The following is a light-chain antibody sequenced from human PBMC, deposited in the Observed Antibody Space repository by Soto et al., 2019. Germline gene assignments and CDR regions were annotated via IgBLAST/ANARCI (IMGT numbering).Light chain of an antibody. V-gene: IGKV3-11*01. CDR1: QSVSTY. CDR3: QQRNSWPRT. J-gene: IGKJ2*01. Sequence: EVVLTQSPATLSLSPGERATLSCRASQSVSTYLAWYQHKPGRAPRLLIYDSSNRASGIPARFSGSGSGTDFTLTISSLEPEDFAVYYCQQRNSWPRTFGQGTKLEIK. CDR2: DSS.